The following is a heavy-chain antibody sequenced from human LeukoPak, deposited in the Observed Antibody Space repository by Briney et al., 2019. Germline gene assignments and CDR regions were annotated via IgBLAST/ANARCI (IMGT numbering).Heavy chain of an antibody. CDR3: ASTACSSTSCSLTHYYYYMDV. CDR2: IYYSGST. J-gene: IGHJ6*03. V-gene: IGHV4-31*03. CDR1: GGSISSGGYY. D-gene: IGHD2-2*01. Sequence: SETLSLTCTVSGGSISSGGYYWSWIRQHPGKGLEWIGYIYYSGSTYYNPSLKSRVTISVDTSKNQFSLKLSSVTAADTAVYYCASTACSSTSCSLTHYYYYMDVWGKGTTVTVSS.